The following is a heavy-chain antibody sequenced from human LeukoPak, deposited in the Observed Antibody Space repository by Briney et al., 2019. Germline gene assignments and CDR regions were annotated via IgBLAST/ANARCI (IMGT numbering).Heavy chain of an antibody. J-gene: IGHJ3*02. Sequence: SETLSLTCTVSGGSISSSSYSWGWIRQPPGKGLEWIGSIYYSGSTYYNPSLKSRVTISVDTSKNHLSLKLGSVTAADPAVYYCTRLAGDSYGFGVFDIWGQGTMVTVSS. V-gene: IGHV4-39*02. CDR2: IYYSGST. CDR3: TRLAGDSYGFGVFDI. CDR1: GGSISSSSYS. D-gene: IGHD5-18*01.